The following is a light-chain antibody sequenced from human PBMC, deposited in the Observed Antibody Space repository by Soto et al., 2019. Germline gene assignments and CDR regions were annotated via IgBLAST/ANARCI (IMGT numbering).Light chain of an antibody. Sequence: QSVLTQPPSASGSPGQSVTISCTGTSSDVGGYNYVSWYQQHPGTAPKLMIYEVNKRPSGVPDRFSGSKSGNTASLTVSGLQAEDEADYYCSSYAGRNNVVFGGGTKLTVL. CDR2: EVN. V-gene: IGLV2-8*01. CDR3: SSYAGRNNVV. CDR1: SSDVGGYNY. J-gene: IGLJ2*01.